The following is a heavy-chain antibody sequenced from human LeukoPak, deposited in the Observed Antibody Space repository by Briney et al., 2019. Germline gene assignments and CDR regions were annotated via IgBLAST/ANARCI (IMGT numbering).Heavy chain of an antibody. V-gene: IGHV3-9*03. CDR1: GFTFDDYA. CDR3: AKDFVGTGNFRGGDY. CDR2: ISWNSDSI. D-gene: IGHD1-1*01. Sequence: GGSLRLSCAASGFTFDDYAMHWVRQAPGKGLEWVSGISWNSDSIGYADSVKGRFTISRDNAKNSLYLQMNSLKAEDMALYYCAKDFVGTGNFRGGDYWGQGTLVTVSS. J-gene: IGHJ4*02.